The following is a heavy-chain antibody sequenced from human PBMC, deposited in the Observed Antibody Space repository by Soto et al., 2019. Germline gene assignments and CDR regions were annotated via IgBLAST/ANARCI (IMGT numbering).Heavy chain of an antibody. D-gene: IGHD3-16*01. CDR1: GFSFHTYA. J-gene: IGHJ4*02. Sequence: VQLLESGGGLVQPGGSLRLSCAASGFSFHTYAMDWVRQAPGQGLVWVSSLSGSGGSTNYADSVKGRFTISRDNSQETLYLQMNNLRAEDTGMYYCAKDLRDWGFFDYWGLGTVVTVSS. CDR2: LSGSGGST. V-gene: IGHV3-23*01. CDR3: AKDLRDWGFFDY.